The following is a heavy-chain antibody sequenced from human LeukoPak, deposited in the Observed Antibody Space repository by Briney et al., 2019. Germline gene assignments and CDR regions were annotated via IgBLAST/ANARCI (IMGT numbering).Heavy chain of an antibody. J-gene: IGHJ2*01. V-gene: IGHV1-2*02. CDR2: INPNSGGT. CDR1: GYTFPGYY. Sequence: ASVKVSCKASGYTFPGYYMHWVRQAPGQGLEWMGWINPNSGGTNYAQKFQGRVTMTRDTSISTAYMELSRLRSDDTAVYYCASRIVPASHWFFDIWGRGTLVTVSS. CDR3: ASRIVPASHWFFDI. D-gene: IGHD2-2*01.